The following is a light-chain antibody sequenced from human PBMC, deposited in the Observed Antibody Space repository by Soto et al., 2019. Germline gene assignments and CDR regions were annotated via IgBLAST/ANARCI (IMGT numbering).Light chain of an antibody. J-gene: IGKJ4*01. V-gene: IGKV1-39*01. CDR1: QSISTY. CDR3: QQSYTTPHT. Sequence: DIQMTQSPSSLSASVGDRVTITCRASQSISTYLNWYQQKPGKAPELLIYPASSLQSGVPSRFSGSGSGTDFTLTISSLQPEDFATYFCQQSYTTPHTFGGGTKVEIK. CDR2: PAS.